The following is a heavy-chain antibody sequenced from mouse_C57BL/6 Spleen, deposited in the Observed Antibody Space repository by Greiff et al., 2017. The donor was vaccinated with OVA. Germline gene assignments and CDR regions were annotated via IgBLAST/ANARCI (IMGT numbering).Heavy chain of an antibody. CDR3: ARSGYDYDEWAMDY. CDR2: IDPSDSYT. D-gene: IGHD2-4*01. V-gene: IGHV1-50*01. Sequence: VQLQQPGAELVMPGASVKLSCKASGYTFTSYWMQWVKQRPGQGLEWIGEIDPSDSYTNYNQKFKGKATLTVDKSSSTAYMQLSSLTSEDSAVYYCARSGYDYDEWAMDYWGQGTSVTVSS. J-gene: IGHJ4*01. CDR1: GYTFTSYW.